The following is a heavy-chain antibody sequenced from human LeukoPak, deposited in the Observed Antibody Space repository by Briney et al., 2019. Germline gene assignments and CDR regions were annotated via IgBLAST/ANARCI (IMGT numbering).Heavy chain of an antibody. CDR3: ARDLRYYYYYGMDV. V-gene: IGHV3-7*01. J-gene: IGHJ6*02. CDR1: GFTFSSYW. CDR2: IKQDGSEK. Sequence: GGSLSLSCAASGFTFSSYWMSWVRQAPGKGLEWVANIKQDGSEKFYVDSVKGRFTISRDSAKNSLYLQMNSLRAEDTAVYYCARDLRYYYYYGMDVWGQGTTVTVSS.